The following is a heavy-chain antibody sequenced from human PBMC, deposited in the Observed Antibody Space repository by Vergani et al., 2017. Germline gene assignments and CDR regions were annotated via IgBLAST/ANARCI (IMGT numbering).Heavy chain of an antibody. J-gene: IGHJ6*02. Sequence: QVQLVESGGGLVKPGGSLRLSCAASGFTFSDYYMSWIRQAPGKGLEWVSYISSSSSYTNYADSVKGRFTLSRDNAKNSLYLQMNSLRAEDTAVYYCARERRYSNYGDYYYYYGMDVWGQGTTVTVSS. D-gene: IGHD4-11*01. CDR2: ISSSSSYT. V-gene: IGHV3-11*05. CDR1: GFTFSDYY. CDR3: ARERRYSNYGDYYYYYGMDV.